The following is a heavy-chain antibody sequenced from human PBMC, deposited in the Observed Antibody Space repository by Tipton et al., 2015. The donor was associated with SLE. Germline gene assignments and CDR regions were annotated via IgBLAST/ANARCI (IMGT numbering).Heavy chain of an antibody. J-gene: IGHJ4*02. CDR2: INWNSDNR. CDR3: AKDIGNSGYLFDY. Sequence: SLRLSCAASGFTFNDYAMHWVRQAPGKGLEWVSGINWNSDNRGYADSVKGRFTISRDNAKNSLYLQMNSLRPEDTALYYCAKDIGNSGYLFDYWGQGTLVTVSS. CDR1: GFTFNDYA. V-gene: IGHV3-9*01. D-gene: IGHD5-12*01.